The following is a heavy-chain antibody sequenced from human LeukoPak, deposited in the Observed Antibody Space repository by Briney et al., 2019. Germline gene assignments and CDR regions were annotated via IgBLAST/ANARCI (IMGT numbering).Heavy chain of an antibody. CDR2: INADGSTT. CDR1: GFTFSNDR. V-gene: IGHV3-74*01. Sequence: GGSLRLSCAASGFTFSNDRMHWVRQAPGKGLVWVSRINADGSTTTYADSVKGRFTISRDNAKNTLYLQMNSLRVEDTAVYYCARGRGGSYHYWGQGTLVTVSS. J-gene: IGHJ4*02. CDR3: ARGRGGSYHY. D-gene: IGHD1-26*01.